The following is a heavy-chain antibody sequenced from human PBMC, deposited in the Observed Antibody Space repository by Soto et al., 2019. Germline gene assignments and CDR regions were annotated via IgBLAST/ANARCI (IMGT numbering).Heavy chain of an antibody. CDR1: GFTFSSYG. D-gene: IGHD3-22*01. Sequence: GGSLRLSCEAAGFTFSSYGMHWVRQAPGKGLEWVAITSYDGTKKYYAGSVKGRFTISRDNSKNTLYLQMNSLRTEDTAVYSCAKEQTPHYYGSSAYPGPYDYWGQGTLVTVSS. CDR2: TSYDGTKK. J-gene: IGHJ4*02. CDR3: AKEQTPHYYGSSAYPGPYDY. V-gene: IGHV3-30*18.